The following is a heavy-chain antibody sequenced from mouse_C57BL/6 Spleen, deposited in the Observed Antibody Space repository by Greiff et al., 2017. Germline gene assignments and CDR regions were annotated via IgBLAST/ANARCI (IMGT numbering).Heavy chain of an antibody. CDR3: ARSPPFDY. V-gene: IGHV1-82*01. CDR1: GYAFSSSW. J-gene: IGHJ2*01. Sequence: QVQLQQSGPELVKPGASVKISCKASGYAFSSSWMNWVKQRPGKGLEWIGRIYPGDGDTNYNGKFKGKATLTADKSSSTADMQLSSLTSEDSAVYFCARSPPFDYWGQGTTLTVSS. CDR2: IYPGDGDT.